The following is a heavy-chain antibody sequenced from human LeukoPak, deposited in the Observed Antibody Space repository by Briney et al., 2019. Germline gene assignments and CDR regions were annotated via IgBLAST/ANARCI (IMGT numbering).Heavy chain of an antibody. CDR1: GGSISSYY. D-gene: IGHD6-13*01. CDR2: IYTGGST. J-gene: IGHJ4*02. Sequence: PSETLSLTCTVFGGSISSYYWSWIRQPAGKGLEWIGRIYTGGSTNYNPSLKSRVTMSVDTSKNQFSLKLSSVTAADTAVYYCARDSLGYSSSWSSFDYWGQGTLVTVSS. V-gene: IGHV4-4*07. CDR3: ARDSLGYSSSWSSFDY.